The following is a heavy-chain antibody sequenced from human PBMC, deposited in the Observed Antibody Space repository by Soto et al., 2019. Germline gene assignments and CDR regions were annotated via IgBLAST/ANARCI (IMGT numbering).Heavy chain of an antibody. J-gene: IGHJ6*02. CDR1: GGTFSSYA. Sequence: SVKVSCKASGGTFSSYAISWVRQAPGQGLEWMGGIIPIFGTANYAQKFQGRVTITADESTSTAYMELSSLRSEDTAVYYCARKVAQPYYYYYGMDVWGQGTTVTVSS. CDR2: IIPIFGTA. V-gene: IGHV1-69*13. CDR3: ARKVAQPYYYYYGMDV. D-gene: IGHD5-12*01.